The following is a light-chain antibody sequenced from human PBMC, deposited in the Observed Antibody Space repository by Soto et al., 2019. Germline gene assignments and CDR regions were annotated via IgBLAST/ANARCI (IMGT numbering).Light chain of an antibody. Sequence: EIVWTQSPGTLSLSPGERATLSFRASQSVSNNYLAWYQQKPGQAPRLLIYGASNRATGVPDRFSGSGSGTDFTLTISRLEPEDFAVYYCQQYGSSGTFGQGTKVDIK. CDR3: QQYGSSGT. CDR2: GAS. CDR1: QSVSNNY. V-gene: IGKV3-20*01. J-gene: IGKJ1*01.